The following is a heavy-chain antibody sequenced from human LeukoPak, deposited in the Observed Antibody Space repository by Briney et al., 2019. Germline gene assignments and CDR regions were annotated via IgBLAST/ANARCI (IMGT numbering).Heavy chain of an antibody. J-gene: IGHJ4*02. V-gene: IGHV4-59*11. CDR2: IYYSGST. Sequence: SETLSLTCTVSGGSISSHYWSWIRQPPGKGLEWIGYIYYSGSTNYNPSLKSRVTISVDTSKNQFPLKLSSVTAADTAVYYCARLGSTSALYFGYWGQGTLVTVSS. D-gene: IGHD2-2*01. CDR3: ARLGSTSALYFGY. CDR1: GGSISSHY.